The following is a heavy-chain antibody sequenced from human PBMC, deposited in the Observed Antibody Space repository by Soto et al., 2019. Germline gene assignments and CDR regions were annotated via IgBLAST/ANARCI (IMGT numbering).Heavy chain of an antibody. D-gene: IGHD4-17*01. CDR3: VSQRTTVPTQAYFDY. V-gene: IGHV4-39*01. Sequence: PSETLSLTCTVSGGSVTNSSYYGVWIRQSPGKGLDWIGSVYYRGRSYSKSSVKSRVTISVDTSKNRFSLSLNSVTASDTAVYFCVSQRTTVPTQAYFDYWGPGALVTVSS. CDR2: VYYRGRS. CDR1: GGSVTNSSYY. J-gene: IGHJ4*02.